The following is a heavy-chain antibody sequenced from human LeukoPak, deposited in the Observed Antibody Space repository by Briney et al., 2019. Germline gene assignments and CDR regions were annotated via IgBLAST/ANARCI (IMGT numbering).Heavy chain of an antibody. Sequence: PSETLSLTCTVSGGSISSYYWSWIRQPPGKGLEWIGYIYYSGSTYYNPSLKSRVTISVDTSKNQFSLKLSSVTAADTAVYYCARVSSGWLDYWGQGTLVTVSS. CDR2: IYYSGST. CDR1: GGSISSYY. V-gene: IGHV4-59*08. D-gene: IGHD6-19*01. J-gene: IGHJ4*02. CDR3: ARVSSGWLDY.